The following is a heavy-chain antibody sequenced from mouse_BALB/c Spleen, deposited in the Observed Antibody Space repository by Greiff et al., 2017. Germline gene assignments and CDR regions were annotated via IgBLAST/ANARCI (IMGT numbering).Heavy chain of an antibody. V-gene: IGHV2-9*02. D-gene: IGHD4-1*01. CDR1: GFSLTSYG. CDR2: IWAGGST. J-gene: IGHJ1*01. CDR3: ARDSGTGYWYFDV. Sequence: VQLVESGPGLVAPSRSLSITCTVSGFSLTSYGVHWVRQPPGKGLEWLGVIWAGGSTNYNSALMSRLSISKDNYKSQVFLKMNSLQTDDTAMYYCARDSGTGYWYFDVWGAGTTVTVSS.